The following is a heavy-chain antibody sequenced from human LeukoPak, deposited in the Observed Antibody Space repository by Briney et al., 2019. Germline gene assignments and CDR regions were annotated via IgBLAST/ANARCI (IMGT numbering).Heavy chain of an antibody. CDR1: GYILTKYW. CDR3: ARVRGTLMIKHFDS. J-gene: IGHJ4*02. Sequence: GGSLSLSCAASGYILTKYWMSWVRQAPGKGLEWVANINQDGSEKYYVDSVKGRFTISRDKAKNSLFLQMNSLRAEETAVYYCARVRGTLMIKHFDSWGQGTLVTVSS. CDR2: INQDGSEK. V-gene: IGHV3-7*01. D-gene: IGHD3-16*01.